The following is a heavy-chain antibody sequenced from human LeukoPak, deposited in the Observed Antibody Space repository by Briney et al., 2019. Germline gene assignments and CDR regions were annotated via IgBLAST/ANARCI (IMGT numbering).Heavy chain of an antibody. J-gene: IGHJ4*02. D-gene: IGHD3-22*01. CDR1: GFTFSSYA. CDR2: INHSGST. Sequence: GSLRLSCAASGFTFSSYAMSWIRQPPGKGLEWIGEINHSGSTNYNPSLKSRVTISVDTSKNQFSLKLSSVTAADTAVYYCATSNYYDSSGYYYFDYWGQGTLVTVSS. CDR3: ATSNYYDSSGYYYFDY. V-gene: IGHV4-34*08.